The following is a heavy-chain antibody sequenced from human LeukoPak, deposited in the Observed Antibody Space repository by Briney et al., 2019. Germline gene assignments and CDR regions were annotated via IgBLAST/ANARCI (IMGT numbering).Heavy chain of an antibody. J-gene: IGHJ4*02. Sequence: GGSLRLSCAASGFSFSPYWMSWVRQGPGKGLDWVASINPDGSGTSYVDSVKGRFTISRDNAQNSLYLQMNSLSAEDTAVYYCARLFGGVTTFDYWGQGTLVTVSS. D-gene: IGHD4-17*01. CDR3: ARLFGGVTTFDY. V-gene: IGHV3-7*01. CDR1: GFSFSPYW. CDR2: INPDGSGT.